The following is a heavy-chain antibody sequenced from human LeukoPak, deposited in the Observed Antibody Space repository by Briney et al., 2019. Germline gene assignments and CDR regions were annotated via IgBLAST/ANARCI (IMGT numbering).Heavy chain of an antibody. J-gene: IGHJ4*02. D-gene: IGHD3-22*01. CDR2: MSHSGST. CDR1: GYFISSGYH. V-gene: IGHV4-38-2*02. Sequence: PSETLSLTCGVSGYFISSGYHWAWIRQPPGKGLEWIGSMSHSGSTYYNPSLKSRVTFSVDTSKNQFSVKLSSVSAADTAVYYCTRDNGYDSSGDGGYYCVYWGQEILVTVSS. CDR3: TRDNGYDSSGDGGYYCVY.